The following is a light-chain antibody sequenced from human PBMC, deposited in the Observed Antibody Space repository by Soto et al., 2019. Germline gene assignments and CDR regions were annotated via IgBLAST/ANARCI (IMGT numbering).Light chain of an antibody. J-gene: IGLJ1*01. CDR3: GTWDSSLSAHV. CDR2: ENN. Sequence: QSVLTQPPSVSAAPGQKVTITCSGRSTNIGNNYVSWYQQLPGTAPKLLIYENNKRPSGIPDRFSGSKSGTSATLGITGLQTGDEADYYCGTWDSSLSAHVFGTGTKVTVL. CDR1: STNIGNNY. V-gene: IGLV1-51*02.